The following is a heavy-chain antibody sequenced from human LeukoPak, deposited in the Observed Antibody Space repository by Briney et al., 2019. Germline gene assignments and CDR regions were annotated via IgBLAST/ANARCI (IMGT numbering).Heavy chain of an antibody. J-gene: IGHJ4*02. V-gene: IGHV3-66*01. CDR3: ARDGEYSYGYGFDY. CDR1: GYSVNNLY. D-gene: IGHD5-18*01. Sequence: GGSLRLSCAASGYSVNNLYMSWVRQAPGKGREWVSVIYSGDRTYYADSVKGRFTISRDTSKNTVYLQMNSLRPEETAVYYCARDGEYSYGYGFDYWGQGTLVTVSS. CDR2: IYSGDRT.